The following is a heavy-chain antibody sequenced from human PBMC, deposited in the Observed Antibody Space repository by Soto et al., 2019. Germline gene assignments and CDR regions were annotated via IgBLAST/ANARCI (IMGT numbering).Heavy chain of an antibody. CDR3: ARLQDIVATIAAFDI. Sequence: GESLKISCKGSGYSFTSYWIGWVRQMPGKGLEWMGIIYPGDSDTRYSPSFQGQVTISADKSISTAYLQWSSLKASDTAMYYCARLQDIVATIAAFDIWGQGTMVTVSS. V-gene: IGHV5-51*01. D-gene: IGHD5-12*01. J-gene: IGHJ3*02. CDR1: GYSFTSYW. CDR2: IYPGDSDT.